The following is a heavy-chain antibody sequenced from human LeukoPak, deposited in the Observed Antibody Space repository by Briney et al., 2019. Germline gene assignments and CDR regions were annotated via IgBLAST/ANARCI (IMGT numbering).Heavy chain of an antibody. Sequence: GGSLRLSCAASGFTFSSYSMNWVRQAPGKGLEWVSYISSSSSTIYYADSVKGRFTISRDNAKNSLYLQMNSLRAEDTAVYYCAAGPVVTASPYYYYGMDVWGQGTTVTVSS. V-gene: IGHV3-48*04. CDR2: ISSSSSTI. J-gene: IGHJ6*02. CDR3: AAGPVVTASPYYYYGMDV. D-gene: IGHD2-21*02. CDR1: GFTFSSYS.